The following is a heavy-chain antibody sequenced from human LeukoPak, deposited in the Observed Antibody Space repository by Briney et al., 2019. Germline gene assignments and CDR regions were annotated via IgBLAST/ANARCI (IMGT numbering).Heavy chain of an antibody. CDR3: ARATYYYEF. CDR2: MNQLGNEK. V-gene: IGHV3-7*04. D-gene: IGHD3-16*01. J-gene: IGHJ4*02. CDR1: KLTFRSYW. Sequence: GGSLRLSCAASKLTFRSYWMRWVREAPGKGLEWVAYMNQLGNEKNYLDSVKGRFTISRDNAKNSLYLQMTRLTAEDTAVYYCARATYYYEFWGQGTLVTVSS.